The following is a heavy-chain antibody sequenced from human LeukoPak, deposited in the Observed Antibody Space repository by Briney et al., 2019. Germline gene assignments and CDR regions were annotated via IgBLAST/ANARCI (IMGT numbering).Heavy chain of an antibody. CDR1: GFTFSNYV. CDR2: ISGSGGGT. CDR3: AVDTTGDY. V-gene: IGHV3-23*01. D-gene: IGHD4-17*01. Sequence: PGGSLRLSCAASGFTFSNYVMSWVRQAPGKGPEWVSAISGSGGGTYYADSVKGRFTIPRDNSKNTLYLQMNSLRADDAAVYYCAVDTTGDYWGQGTLVTVSS. J-gene: IGHJ4*02.